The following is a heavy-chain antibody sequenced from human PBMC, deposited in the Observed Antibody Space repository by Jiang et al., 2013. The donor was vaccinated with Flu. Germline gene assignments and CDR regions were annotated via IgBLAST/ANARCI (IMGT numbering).Heavy chain of an antibody. V-gene: IGHV2-5*02. Sequence: DDDKRYSPSLKSRLTITKDTSKNQVGPLQMTNMDPVDTATYYCAHPSKSSGWHIFDYWGQGTLVTVSS. CDR2: DDDK. CDR3: AHPSKSSGWHIFDY. J-gene: IGHJ4*02. D-gene: IGHD6-19*01.